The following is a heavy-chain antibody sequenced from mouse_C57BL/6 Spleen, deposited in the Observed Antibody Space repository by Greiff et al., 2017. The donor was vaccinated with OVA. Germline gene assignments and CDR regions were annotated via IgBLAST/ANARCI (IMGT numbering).Heavy chain of an antibody. CDR3: ARRYDYLYAMDY. Sequence: EVKLVESGPELVKPGASVKIPCKASGYTFTDYNMDWVKQSHGKSLEWIGDINPNNGGTIYNQKFKGKATLTVDKSSSTAYMELRSLTSEDTAVYYCARRYDYLYAMDYWGQGTSVTVSS. J-gene: IGHJ4*01. D-gene: IGHD2-4*01. CDR2: INPNNGGT. CDR1: GYTFTDYN. V-gene: IGHV1-18*01.